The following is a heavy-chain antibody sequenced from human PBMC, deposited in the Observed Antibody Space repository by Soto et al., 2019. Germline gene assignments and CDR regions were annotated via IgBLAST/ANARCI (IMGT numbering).Heavy chain of an antibody. CDR1: GFTFDDYA. CDR2: ISWNSGSI. V-gene: IGHV3-9*01. J-gene: IGHJ4*02. CDR3: AKGAHSSGWYYFDY. D-gene: IGHD6-19*01. Sequence: GGSLRLSCAASGFTFDDYAMHWVRQAPGKGLEWVSGISWNSGSIGYADSVKGRFTISRDNAKNSLYLQMNSLRAEDTALYYCAKGAHSSGWYYFDYWGQGTLVTVSS.